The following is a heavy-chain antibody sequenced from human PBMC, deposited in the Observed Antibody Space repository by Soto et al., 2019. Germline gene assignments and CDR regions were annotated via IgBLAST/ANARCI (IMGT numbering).Heavy chain of an antibody. CDR1: GYSFTSYW. CDR3: ARGGIYYDRTIFYYGMDV. D-gene: IGHD3-22*01. J-gene: IGHJ6*02. V-gene: IGHV5-51*01. CDR2: IYPGDSDT. Sequence: GESLKISCKGSGYSFTSYWIGWVRQMPGKGPEWMGIIYPGDSDTRYSPSFQGQVTISADKSISTAYLQWSSLKASDTAMYYCARGGIYYDRTIFYYGMDVWGQGTTVTVSS.